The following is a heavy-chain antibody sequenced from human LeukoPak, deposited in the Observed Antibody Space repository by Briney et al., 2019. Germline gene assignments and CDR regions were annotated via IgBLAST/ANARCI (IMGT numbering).Heavy chain of an antibody. CDR3: ARLLDVVVVSSTGPSPGGYYYGMDV. V-gene: IGHV1-2*02. CDR1: GYTFTGYY. CDR2: INPNSGGA. Sequence: ASVKVSCKASGYTFTGYYIHWVRQAPGQGLEWMGWINPNSGGANYAQNFQGRVTMPRDTSISTAYMELSRLTSDDTAVYYCARLLDVVVVSSTGPSPGGYYYGMDVWGQGTTVTVSS. J-gene: IGHJ6*02. D-gene: IGHD2-15*01.